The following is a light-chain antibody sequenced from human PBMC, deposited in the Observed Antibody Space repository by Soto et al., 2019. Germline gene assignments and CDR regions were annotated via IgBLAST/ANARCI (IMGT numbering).Light chain of an antibody. CDR2: AAS. Sequence: DIQMTQSPSSLSASVGDRVTITCRASQSISTYLNWYQHKPGKAPKVLIYAASSLQRGVPSRFSGSGSGTDFTLTISSLQPEDFATYYCQQSYSAPRTFGQGTKVEIK. V-gene: IGKV1-39*01. CDR3: QQSYSAPRT. CDR1: QSISTY. J-gene: IGKJ1*01.